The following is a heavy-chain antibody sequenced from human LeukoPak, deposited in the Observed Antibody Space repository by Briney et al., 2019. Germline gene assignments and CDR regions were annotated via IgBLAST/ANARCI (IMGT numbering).Heavy chain of an antibody. V-gene: IGHV3-23*01. CDR2: ISYSGGTT. CDR1: GFTFSSYS. J-gene: IGHJ4*02. Sequence: GGSLRLSCAASGFTFSSYSMNWVRQAPGKGLEWVSTISYSGGTTYHTDSVKGRFTISRDISKNTVYLQMNSLKAEDTAVYYCAKDGVVRGLGPYYFDSWGQGSPVTVSS. D-gene: IGHD3-10*01. CDR3: AKDGVVRGLGPYYFDS.